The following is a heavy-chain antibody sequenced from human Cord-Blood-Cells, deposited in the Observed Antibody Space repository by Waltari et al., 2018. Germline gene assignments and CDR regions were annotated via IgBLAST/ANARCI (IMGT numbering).Heavy chain of an antibody. J-gene: IGHJ1*01. CDR1: GYPFTSNV. CDR3: ARGHSPVVYAIHFQH. V-gene: IGHV1-8*01. CDR2: MNPNSGNT. Sequence: QVQPVQSGAEVTKPGASVKVSCKASGYPFTSNVSHRVRPATGQGLEWMGWMNPNSGNTGYAQKFQGRVTMTRNTSISTAYMELSSLRSEDTAVYYCARGHSPVVYAIHFQHWGQGTLVTVSS. D-gene: IGHD2-8*02.